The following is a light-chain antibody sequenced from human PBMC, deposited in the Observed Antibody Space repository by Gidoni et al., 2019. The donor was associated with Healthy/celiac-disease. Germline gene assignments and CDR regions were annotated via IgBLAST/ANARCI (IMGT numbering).Light chain of an antibody. CDR1: QGISSY. CDR3: QQLNTYPIT. J-gene: IGKJ5*01. V-gene: IGKV1-9*01. CDR2: AAS. Sequence: IQLTQSPSSLSASVGDRVTITCRASQGISSYLAWYQQKPGKAPKLLIYAASTLQSGVPSRFSGSGSGTDFTLTISSLQPEDFATYDCQQLNTYPITCGQGTRLEIK.